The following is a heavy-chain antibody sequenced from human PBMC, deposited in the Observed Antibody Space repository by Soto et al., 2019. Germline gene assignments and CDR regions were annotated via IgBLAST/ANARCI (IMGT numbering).Heavy chain of an antibody. V-gene: IGHV4-30-2*01. CDR3: ARCDDYGDYYFDY. J-gene: IGHJ4*02. Sequence: QLQLQESGSGLVKPSQTLSLTCAVSGGSISSGGYSWSWIRQPPGKGLEWIGYIYHSGSTYYNPSLKRRVTISVDRSKNQFSLKLSSVTAADTAVYYCARCDDYGDYYFDYWGQGTLVTVSS. CDR2: IYHSGST. D-gene: IGHD4-17*01. CDR1: GGSISSGGYS.